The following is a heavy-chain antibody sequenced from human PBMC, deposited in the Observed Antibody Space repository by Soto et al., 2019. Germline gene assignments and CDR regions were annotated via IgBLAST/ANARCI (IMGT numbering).Heavy chain of an antibody. CDR2: ISGGGDET. J-gene: IGHJ4*02. CDR3: VKDGEAYNGVWDYFDH. CDR1: GFTFRNYA. V-gene: IGHV3-23*01. Sequence: EVQLLESGGGWVQPGGSLRLSCAASGFTFRNYAMTWVRQAPGKGLELVSGISGGGDETYNADSVKGRFTISRDNSKNILYLQMNSLRAEDTAIYYCVKDGEAYNGVWDYFDHWGQGTLITVSS. D-gene: IGHD3-16*01.